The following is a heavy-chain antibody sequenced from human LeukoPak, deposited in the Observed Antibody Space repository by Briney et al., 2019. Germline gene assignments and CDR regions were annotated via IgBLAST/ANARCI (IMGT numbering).Heavy chain of an antibody. CDR2: IIPIFGTA. J-gene: IGHJ4*02. CDR3: ARAIAGGGEPRFDY. Sequence: ASVKVSCKASGGTFSNYAFNWVRQAPGQGLEWMGGIIPIFGTANYAQKFQGRVTITADKITSTAYMELSSLRSEDTAVYYCARAIAGGGEPRFDYWGQGTLVTVSS. CDR1: GGTFSNYA. D-gene: IGHD6-19*01. V-gene: IGHV1-69*06.